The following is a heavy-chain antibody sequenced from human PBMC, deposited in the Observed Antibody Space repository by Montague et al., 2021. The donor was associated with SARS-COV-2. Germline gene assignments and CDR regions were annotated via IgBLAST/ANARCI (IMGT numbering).Heavy chain of an antibody. J-gene: IGHJ4*02. D-gene: IGHD7-27*01. CDR2: INKGGYGT. CDR1: GFTFSDYY. Sequence: FRSLSWAASGFTFSDYYMAWIRQAPGKGLEWIADINKGGYGTHYADSLRGRFTISRDNAKNSLYLQMNSLRDEDTAVYFCAREIYTGASYYYWGQGALVTVSS. CDR3: AREIYTGASYYY. V-gene: IGHV3-11*01.